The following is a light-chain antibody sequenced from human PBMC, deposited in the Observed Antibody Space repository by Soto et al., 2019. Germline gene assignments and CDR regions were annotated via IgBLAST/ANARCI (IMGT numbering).Light chain of an antibody. CDR2: AAS. J-gene: IGKJ5*01. V-gene: IGKV3D-20*02. Sequence: IVFTQSPCSRSLPPAESATLSVRASQSVRNNYLAWYQQRPGQAPRLLIYAASSRATGIPARFSASGTGTDFTLTIRSLEPEDFAVYYCQQRSNWPPITVGQGTRLDNK. CDR3: QQRSNWPPIT. CDR1: QSVRNNY.